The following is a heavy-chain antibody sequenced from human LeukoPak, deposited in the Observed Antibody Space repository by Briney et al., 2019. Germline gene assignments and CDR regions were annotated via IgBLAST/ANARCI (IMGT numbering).Heavy chain of an antibody. D-gene: IGHD2-15*01. J-gene: IGHJ3*01. V-gene: IGHV4-4*07. CDR3: ARQGILYSAMEAFDL. CDR1: GGSISSYY. CDR2: IYPSGST. Sequence: SETLSLTCIVSGGSISSYYWSWMRQPAGKGLEWIGRIYPSGSTNYNPSLKSRVTLSVDTSNNQFSLNMSAMIDADTAIYYCARQGILYSAMEAFDLWGQGTMVTVSS.